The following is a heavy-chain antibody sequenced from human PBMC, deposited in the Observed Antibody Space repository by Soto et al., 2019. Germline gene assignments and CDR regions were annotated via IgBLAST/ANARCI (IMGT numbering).Heavy chain of an antibody. D-gene: IGHD1-1*01. Sequence: EVQLLESGGGLVQPGGSLRLSCAVSGFRYSTYGVTWVRQAPGKGPEWVSGVSGGSGTTHYKDSVRGRFTVTGDNSKNTVYLEMNSLRLEDTAVYYCTRWNGYADYWGQGTLVTVSS. CDR2: VSGGSGTT. V-gene: IGHV3-23*01. J-gene: IGHJ4*02. CDR1: GFRYSTYG. CDR3: TRWNGYADY.